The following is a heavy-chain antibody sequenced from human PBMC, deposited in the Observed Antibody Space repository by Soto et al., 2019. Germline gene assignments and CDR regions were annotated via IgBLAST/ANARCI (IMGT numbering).Heavy chain of an antibody. Sequence: QVQLVQSGAEVKKPGASVKVSCKASGYTFTGYYMHWVRQAPGQGLEWMGWINPNSGGTNYAQKFQGRVTMTRDTSISTAYMELSRLRSDDTAVYYCARPYYYDSSGYWYFDLWGRGTLVTVSS. V-gene: IGHV1-2*02. CDR1: GYTFTGYY. CDR2: INPNSGGT. J-gene: IGHJ2*01. D-gene: IGHD3-22*01. CDR3: ARPYYYDSSGYWYFDL.